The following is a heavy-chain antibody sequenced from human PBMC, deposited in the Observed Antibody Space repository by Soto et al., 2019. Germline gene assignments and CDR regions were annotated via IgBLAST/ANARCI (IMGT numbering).Heavy chain of an antibody. J-gene: IGHJ5*02. V-gene: IGHV1-8*01. CDR2: MNPNSGNT. Sequence: QVQLVQSGAEVKKPGASVKVSCKASGYTFTSYDINWVRQATGQGLEWMGWMNPNSGNTGYAQKFQGRVTMTRNTSISTSYKELSSRRSEYTAVYCCAREAARGLNHWGQGTLVTVSS. CDR3: AREAARGLNH. CDR1: GYTFTSYD. D-gene: IGHD6-6*01.